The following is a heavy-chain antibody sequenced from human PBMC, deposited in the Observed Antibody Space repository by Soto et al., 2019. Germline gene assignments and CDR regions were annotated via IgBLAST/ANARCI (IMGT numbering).Heavy chain of an antibody. CDR3: AVHGYDY. J-gene: IGHJ4*02. CDR2: IRGSGDVT. V-gene: IGHV3-23*01. D-gene: IGHD1-1*01. CDR1: GFTFTNYA. Sequence: GGSLRLSCAASGFTFTNYAMTWVRQAQGRGLEWVSAIRGSGDVTYSADSVKGRFTISRENSKNTLYLQMNSLRADDTAVYYCAVHGYDYWGQGTLVTVSS.